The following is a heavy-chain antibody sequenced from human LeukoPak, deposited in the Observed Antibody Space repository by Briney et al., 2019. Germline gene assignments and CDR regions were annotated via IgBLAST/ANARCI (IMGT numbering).Heavy chain of an antibody. Sequence: GSLRLSCAASGFTFSSYSMNWVRQAPGKGLEWVSSISSSSSYIYYADSVKGRFTISRDNAKNSLYLQMNSLRAEDTAVYYCARDHPAIRWLPYYYYGMDVWGQGTTVTVSS. J-gene: IGHJ6*02. V-gene: IGHV3-21*04. CDR1: GFTFSSYS. CDR3: ARDHPAIRWLPYYYYGMDV. D-gene: IGHD5-24*01. CDR2: ISSSSSYI.